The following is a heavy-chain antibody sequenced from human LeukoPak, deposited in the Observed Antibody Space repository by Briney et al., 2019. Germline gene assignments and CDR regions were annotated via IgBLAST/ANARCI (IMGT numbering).Heavy chain of an antibody. CDR2: VSSRSSYI. Sequence: GGSLRLSCAASGFTFSSYSMNWVRQAPGKGLEWVSSVSSRSSYIYYADSVKGRFTISRDNAKNSPYLQMNSLRTEDTAVYYCARGFEGGSDGDDWGQGTLVTVSS. D-gene: IGHD1-26*01. CDR3: ARGFEGGSDGDD. CDR1: GFTFSSYS. V-gene: IGHV3-21*01. J-gene: IGHJ4*02.